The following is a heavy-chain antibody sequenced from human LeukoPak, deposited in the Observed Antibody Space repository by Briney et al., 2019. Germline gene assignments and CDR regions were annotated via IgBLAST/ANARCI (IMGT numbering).Heavy chain of an antibody. CDR2: MNGEGTTI. CDR1: GFTFRSYA. V-gene: IGHV3-74*01. Sequence: GGSLRLSCAASGFTFRSYAMSWVRQAPGKGLMWVSRMNGEGTTIDYADSVKGRFTVSRDYAKNTLFLQMNNLRTEDTALYFCATARNFRFEYWGQGSLVIVSA. J-gene: IGHJ4*02. D-gene: IGHD1-7*01. CDR3: ATARNFRFEY.